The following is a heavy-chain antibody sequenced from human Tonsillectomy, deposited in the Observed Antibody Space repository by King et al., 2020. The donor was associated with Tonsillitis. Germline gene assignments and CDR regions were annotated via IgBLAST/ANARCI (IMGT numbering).Heavy chain of an antibody. CDR2: IYCESDGAPT. D-gene: IGHD1-14*01. CDR3: TAGLGRTNGDS. CDR1: GFTFKNAW. J-gene: IGHJ5*01. V-gene: IGHV3-15*01. Sequence: VQLVESGGGLVKPGESLTLSCAASGFTFKNAWMTWVRQAPGKGLEWVCRIYCESDGAPTDYGAPVKGRFTISRDDSKSTLYLQMNNLKAEDTAVYYCTAGLGRTNGDSWGQGTLVTVSS.